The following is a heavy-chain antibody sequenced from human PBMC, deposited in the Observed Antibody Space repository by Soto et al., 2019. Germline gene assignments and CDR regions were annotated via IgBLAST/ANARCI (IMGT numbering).Heavy chain of an antibody. CDR1: GGSISSGGYY. V-gene: IGHV4-31*03. CDR2: IYYSGST. J-gene: IGHJ3*02. CDR3: ARLYYYDSSGPRAGAFDI. Sequence: PSETLSLTCTVSGGSISSGGYYWSWIRQHPGKGLEWIGYIYYSGSTYYNPSLKSRVTISVDTSKNQFSLKRSSVTAADTAVYYCARLYYYDSSGPRAGAFDIWGQGTMVTVSS. D-gene: IGHD3-22*01.